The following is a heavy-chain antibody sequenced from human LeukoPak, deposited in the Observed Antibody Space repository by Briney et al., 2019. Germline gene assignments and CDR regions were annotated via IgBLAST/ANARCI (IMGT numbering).Heavy chain of an antibody. CDR2: ISWNSGSI. CDR1: GFTFDDYA. CDR3: AKVFGRIAVAGNFDY. Sequence: GGSLRLSCAASGFTFDDYAMHWVRQAPGKGLEWVSGISWNSGSIGYADSVKGRFTISRDNAKNSLYLQMNSLRAEDTVLYYCAKVFGRIAVAGNFDYWGQGTLVTVSS. J-gene: IGHJ4*02. D-gene: IGHD6-19*01. V-gene: IGHV3-9*01.